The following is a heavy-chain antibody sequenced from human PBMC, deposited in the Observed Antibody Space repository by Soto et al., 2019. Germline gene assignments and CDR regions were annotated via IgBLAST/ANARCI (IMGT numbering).Heavy chain of an antibody. CDR3: ARGRDEFDA. Sequence: SETLSLTCAVYGASLSDNYCNWLRQPPGKGLEWIGEINHSGNTNYNPSLRSRVTISIDTSKNQLSLNLRSVSAADTAVYYCARGRDEFDAWGQGTPVTVSS. CDR1: GASLSDNY. CDR2: INHSGNT. V-gene: IGHV4-34*01. J-gene: IGHJ5*02.